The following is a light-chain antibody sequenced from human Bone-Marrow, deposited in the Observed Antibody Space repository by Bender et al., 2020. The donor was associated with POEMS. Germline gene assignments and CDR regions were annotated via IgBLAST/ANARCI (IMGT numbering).Light chain of an antibody. J-gene: IGLJ3*02. V-gene: IGLV1-44*01. CDR1: SSKFGSDP. CDR3: GTSDDSLNGWV. CDR2: NNS. Sequence: QSVLTQPPSASGTPGQRVTISCSGSSSKFGSDPVNWYQQLPGAAPKLVIFNNSQRPSGVPDRFSGSNSGTSASLAISGLLSDDEADFYCGTSDDSLNGWVFGGGTKLTVL.